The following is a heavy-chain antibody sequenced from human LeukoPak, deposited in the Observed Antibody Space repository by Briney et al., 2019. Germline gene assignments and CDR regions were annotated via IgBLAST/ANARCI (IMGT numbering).Heavy chain of an antibody. Sequence: SETLSLTCTVSGGSISSYYWSWIRQPPGKGLEWIGYIYYTGSTNYNPSLKSRVTISVDTSKNQFSLKLSSVTAADTAVYYCVRHYSSSSSDAFDVWGQGTMVSVSS. D-gene: IGHD6-6*01. CDR2: IYYTGST. CDR1: GGSISSYY. V-gene: IGHV4-59*08. CDR3: VRHYSSSSSDAFDV. J-gene: IGHJ3*01.